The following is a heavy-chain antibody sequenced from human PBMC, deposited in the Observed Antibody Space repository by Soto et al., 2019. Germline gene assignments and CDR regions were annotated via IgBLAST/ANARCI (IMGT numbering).Heavy chain of an antibody. CDR3: ARERYKLLRVSNWFDP. J-gene: IGHJ5*02. CDR2: MNSDGSST. V-gene: IGHV3-74*01. D-gene: IGHD2-2*01. CDR1: GFTFSSYW. Sequence: EVQLVESGGGLVQPGGSLRLSCAASGFTFSSYWMQWGRQAPGKGLVWVSRMNSDGSSTSYADSVKGRFTISRDNGKKTLYQQMNSLRSEDTAVYYCARERYKLLRVSNWFDPWGQGTLVTVSS.